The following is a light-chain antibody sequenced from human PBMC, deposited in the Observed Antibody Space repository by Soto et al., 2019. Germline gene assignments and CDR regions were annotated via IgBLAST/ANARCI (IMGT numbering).Light chain of an antibody. CDR3: SSYTSGSTLYV. CDR1: SSDVGDNNY. Sequence: QSVLTQPASVSGSPGQSITISCTGTSSDVGDNNYVSWYQQHPGKAPKLMIYDVTHRPSGISNRFSGSKSGNTASLTISGLQAEDEADYYCSSYTSGSTLYVFGTGTKLTVL. CDR2: DVT. V-gene: IGLV2-14*01. J-gene: IGLJ1*01.